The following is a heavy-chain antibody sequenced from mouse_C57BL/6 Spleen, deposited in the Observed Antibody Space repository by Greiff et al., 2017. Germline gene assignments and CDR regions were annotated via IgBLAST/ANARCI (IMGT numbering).Heavy chain of an antibody. CDR2: IYPRSGNT. J-gene: IGHJ1*03. D-gene: IGHD2-5*01. Sequence: VKLQESGAELARPGASVKLSCKASGYTFTSYGISWVKQRTGQGLEWIGEIYPRSGNTYYNEKFKGKATLTADKYSSTAYMELRSLTSEDSAVDFCAREEGYSNHWYFDVWGTGTTVTVSS. CDR1: GYTFTSYG. V-gene: IGHV1-81*01. CDR3: AREEGYSNHWYFDV.